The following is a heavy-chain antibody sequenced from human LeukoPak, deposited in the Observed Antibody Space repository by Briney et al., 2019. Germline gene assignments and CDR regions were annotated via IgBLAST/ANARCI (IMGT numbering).Heavy chain of an antibody. Sequence: PSETLSLTCTVSGGSISSYYWSWIRQPPGKGLEWIGYIYDSGSTNYNPSLKSRVTISVDTSKNQFSLKLSSVTAADTAVYYCARATYYYDSSSSYWYYGMDVWGQGTTVTVSS. CDR2: IYDSGST. CDR3: ARATYYYDSSSSYWYYGMDV. CDR1: GGSISSYY. D-gene: IGHD3-22*01. J-gene: IGHJ6*02. V-gene: IGHV4-59*01.